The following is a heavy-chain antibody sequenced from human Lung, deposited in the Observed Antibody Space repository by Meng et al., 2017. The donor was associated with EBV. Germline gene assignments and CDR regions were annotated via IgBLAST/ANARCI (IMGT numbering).Heavy chain of an antibody. J-gene: IGHJ4*02. CDR2: FVNNVDT. Sequence: VHWLQSGAEVKMPGASGRVSCEASGYNFASYGISWLRQAPGQGLEWMGWFVNNVDTYSAQKFQGRVTMTTDTHTSTAFMELRSLRSDDTAVYYCARGIPGRSYSDYWGQGTLVTVSS. D-gene: IGHD3-10*01. V-gene: IGHV1-18*01. CDR3: ARGIPGRSYSDY. CDR1: GYNFASYG.